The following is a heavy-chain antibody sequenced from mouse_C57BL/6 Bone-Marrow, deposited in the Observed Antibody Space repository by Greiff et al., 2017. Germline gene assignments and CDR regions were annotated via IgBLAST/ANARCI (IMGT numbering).Heavy chain of an antibody. Sequence: EVQLVESGAELVRPGASVKLSCTASGFNIKDDYMHWVKQRPEQGLEWIGWIDPENGDTEYASKFPGKATITADTSSNTAYLQLSSLTSEDTAVYYCMGDYYGSSYGFDYWGQGTTLTVSS. CDR2: IDPENGDT. CDR1: GFNIKDDY. J-gene: IGHJ2*01. D-gene: IGHD1-1*01. V-gene: IGHV14-4*01. CDR3: MGDYYGSSYGFDY.